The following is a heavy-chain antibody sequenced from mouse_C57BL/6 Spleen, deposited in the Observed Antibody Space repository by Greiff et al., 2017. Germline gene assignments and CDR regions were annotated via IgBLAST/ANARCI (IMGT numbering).Heavy chain of an antibody. CDR2: IDPSDSET. J-gene: IGHJ1*03. CDR3: AKEGYYRWYFDV. V-gene: IGHV1-52*01. Sequence: VQLQQPGAELVRPGSSVKLSCKASGYTFTSYWMHWVKQRPIQGLEWIGNIDPSDSETHYNQKFKDKATLTVDKSSSTAYMQLSSLTSEDSAVYYCAKEGYYRWYFDVWGTGTTVTVSS. CDR1: GYTFTSYW. D-gene: IGHD2-3*01.